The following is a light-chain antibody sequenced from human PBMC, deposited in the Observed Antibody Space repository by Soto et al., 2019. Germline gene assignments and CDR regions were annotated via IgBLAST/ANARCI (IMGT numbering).Light chain of an antibody. CDR3: QQYNNWPPRIT. J-gene: IGKJ5*01. CDR2: GAS. Sequence: EIVLTQSPGTLSLSPGERATLSCRASQSVSSSYLAWYQQKPGQAPRLLIYGASSRATGIPDRFSGSGSGTDFTLTISRLEPEDFAVYYCQQYNNWPPRITFGQGTRL. V-gene: IGKV3-20*01. CDR1: QSVSSSY.